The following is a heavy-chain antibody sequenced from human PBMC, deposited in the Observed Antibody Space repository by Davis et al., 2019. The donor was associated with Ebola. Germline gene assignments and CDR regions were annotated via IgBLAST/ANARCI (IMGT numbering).Heavy chain of an antibody. CDR3: ARVRPDEGIDY. D-gene: IGHD3-16*01. Sequence: SETLSLTCAVSGGSISSGGYSWSWIRQPPGKGLEWIGYIYHSGSTYYNPSLKSRVTISVDRSKNQFSLKLSSVTAADTAVYYCARVRPDEGIDYWGQGTLVTVSS. V-gene: IGHV4-30-2*01. CDR2: IYHSGST. J-gene: IGHJ4*02. CDR1: GGSISSGGYS.